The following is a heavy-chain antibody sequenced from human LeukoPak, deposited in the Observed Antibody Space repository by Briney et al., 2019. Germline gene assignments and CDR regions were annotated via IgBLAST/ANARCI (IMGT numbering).Heavy chain of an antibody. CDR1: GFTFSSSA. V-gene: IGHV3-30*18. Sequence: PGRSLRLSCAASGFTFSSSAMHWVRQAPGKGLEWVAVISYDESNKYYADSVKGRFTISRDNSKNTLYLQMNSLRAEDTAVYYCAKDETRRASSGWLRVYYWGQGTLVTVSS. D-gene: IGHD6-19*01. CDR2: ISYDESNK. J-gene: IGHJ4*02. CDR3: AKDETRRASSGWLRVYY.